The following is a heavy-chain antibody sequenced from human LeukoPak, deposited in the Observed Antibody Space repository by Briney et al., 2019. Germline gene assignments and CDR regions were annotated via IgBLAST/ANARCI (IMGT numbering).Heavy chain of an antibody. Sequence: SETLSLTCTVSGGSISSHYWTWIRQPPGKGLEWIGYIYYSGNTNYNPSLKSRVTISVDTSKNQFSLKLSSVTAADTAVYYCASLGYSGYDWEFDYWGQGTLVTVCS. J-gene: IGHJ4*02. CDR3: ASLGYSGYDWEFDY. V-gene: IGHV4-59*08. CDR2: IYYSGNT. D-gene: IGHD5-12*01. CDR1: GGSISSHY.